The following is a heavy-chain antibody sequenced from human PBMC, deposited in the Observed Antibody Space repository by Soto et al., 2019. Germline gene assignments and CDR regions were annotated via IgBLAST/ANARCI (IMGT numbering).Heavy chain of an antibody. CDR3: ARVGRSIAAAGTHFAY. J-gene: IGHJ4*01. Sequence: QVQLQESGPGLVKPSQTLSLTCTVSGGSISSGGYYWSWIRQHPGKGLEWIGYIYYSGSTYYNPSFKSRVTISVETSKNQFSLKLSSVTAADTAVYYCARVGRSIAAAGTHFAYWGHGTLVTVSS. CDR2: IYYSGST. V-gene: IGHV4-31*03. D-gene: IGHD6-13*01. CDR1: GGSISSGGYY.